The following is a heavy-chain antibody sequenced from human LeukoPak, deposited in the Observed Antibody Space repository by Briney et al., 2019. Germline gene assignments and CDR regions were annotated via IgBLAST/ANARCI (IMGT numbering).Heavy chain of an antibody. J-gene: IGHJ3*02. CDR1: GYTFTRYY. V-gene: IGHV1-2*02. CDR2: INPNSGGT. D-gene: IGHD2-15*01. Sequence: ASVKVSCKASGYTFTRYYMHWVRQAPGQGLEWMGWINPNSGGTNYAQKFQGRVTMTRDTSISTAYMELSRLRSDDTAVYYCARDWRYCSGGSCSDDAFDIWGQGTMVTVSS. CDR3: ARDWRYCSGGSCSDDAFDI.